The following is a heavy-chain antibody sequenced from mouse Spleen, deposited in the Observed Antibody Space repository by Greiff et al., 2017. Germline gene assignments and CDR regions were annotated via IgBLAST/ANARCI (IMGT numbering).Heavy chain of an antibody. CDR1: GYTFTEYT. D-gene: IGHD1-2*01. J-gene: IGHJ1*01. CDR3: ARGEIHYYAYWYFDV. V-gene: IGHV1-18*01. CDR2: INPNNGGT. Sequence: VQLKESGPELVKPGASVKISCKTSGYTFTEYTMHWVKQSHGKSLEWIGGINPNNGGTSYNQKFKGKATLTVDKSSSTAYMELRSLTSEDSAVYYCARGEIHYYAYWYFDVWGAGTTVTVSS.